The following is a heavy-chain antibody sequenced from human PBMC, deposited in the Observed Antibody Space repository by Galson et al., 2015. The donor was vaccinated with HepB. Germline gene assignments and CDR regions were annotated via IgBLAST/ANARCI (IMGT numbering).Heavy chain of an antibody. CDR1: GYTLTELS. Sequence: SVKVSCKVSGYTLTELSMHWVRQAPGKGLERMGGFDPEDGETIYAQKFQGRVTMTEDTSTDTAYMELSSLRSEDTAMYYCATDYGSGIYHPLNYWGQGTLVTVSS. CDR3: ATDYGSGIYHPLNY. V-gene: IGHV1-24*01. CDR2: FDPEDGET. J-gene: IGHJ4*02. D-gene: IGHD1-26*01.